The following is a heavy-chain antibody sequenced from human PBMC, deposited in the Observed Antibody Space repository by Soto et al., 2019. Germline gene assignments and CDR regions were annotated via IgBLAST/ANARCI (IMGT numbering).Heavy chain of an antibody. D-gene: IGHD2-21*02. V-gene: IGHV3-30-3*01. CDR2: ISYDGSNK. Sequence: QVQLVESGGGVVQPGRSLRLSCAASGFTFSSYAMHWVRQAPGKGLEWVAVISYDGSNKYYADSVKGRFTISRDNSKNTLYLHMNRLRAEDTAVYYCARDGCGGDCITQNENWYFDLWGRGTLVTVSS. CDR1: GFTFSSYA. CDR3: ARDGCGGDCITQNENWYFDL. J-gene: IGHJ2*01.